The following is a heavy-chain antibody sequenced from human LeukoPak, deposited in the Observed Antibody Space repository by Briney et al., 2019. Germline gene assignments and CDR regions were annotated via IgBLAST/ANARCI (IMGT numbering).Heavy chain of an antibody. J-gene: IGHJ6*02. D-gene: IGHD3-10*01. Sequence: ASVKVSCKASGYTFTSYAMHWVRQAPGQRLEWMGWINAGNGNTKYSQKFQGRVTITRDTSASTAYMELSSLRSEDTAVYYCASDGAYYGSGSPIYYYYGMDVWGQGTTVTVSS. CDR2: INAGNGNT. CDR3: ASDGAYYGSGSPIYYYYGMDV. CDR1: GYTFTSYA. V-gene: IGHV1-3*01.